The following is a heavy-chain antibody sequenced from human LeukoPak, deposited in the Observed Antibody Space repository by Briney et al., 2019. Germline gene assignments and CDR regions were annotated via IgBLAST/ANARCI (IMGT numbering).Heavy chain of an antibody. V-gene: IGHV4-39*02. D-gene: IGHD6-13*01. CDR3: ARDSSSSWYSVWGWFDP. CDR2: IYYSGNT. CDR1: GDSISTSNSY. J-gene: IGHJ5*02. Sequence: PSETLSLTCTVSGDSISTSNSYWGWIRQPPGKGLEWIGSIYYSGNTYYNASLRSRVTISVDTSKNQFSLKLTSVTAADTAVYYCARDSSSSWYSVWGWFDPWGQGTLVTVSS.